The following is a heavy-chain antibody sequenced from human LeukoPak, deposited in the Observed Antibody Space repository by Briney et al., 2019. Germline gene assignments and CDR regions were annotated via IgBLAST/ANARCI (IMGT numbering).Heavy chain of an antibody. V-gene: IGHV5-51*01. CDR2: IYPGDSST. CDR3: ARQPGSGTDYCNY. CDR1: GYNFFSYW. Sequence: GESLKISCKGSGYNFFSYWIGWVRQMPGKGLEWMGIIYPGDSSTRYSPSFQGQVTILADKSISTVYLQWTSLKASDTAMYFCARQPGSGTDYCNYWGQGTLVTVSS. J-gene: IGHJ4*02. D-gene: IGHD3-10*01.